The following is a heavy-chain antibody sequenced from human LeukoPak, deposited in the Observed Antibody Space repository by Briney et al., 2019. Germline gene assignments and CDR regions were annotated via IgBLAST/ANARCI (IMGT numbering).Heavy chain of an antibody. CDR1: GFPFSIYG. D-gene: IGHD5-12*01. CDR3: AKDGTWLRFDD. V-gene: IGHV3-23*01. Sequence: GGSLRLSCAGSGFPFSIYGMNWVRQAPGKGLEWVSGISPGGGPTYYADSVKGRFTISRDDSKNTLYLQMNNLRAEDTAVYYCAKDGTWLRFDDWGQGILVTVSS. CDR2: ISPGGGPT. J-gene: IGHJ4*02.